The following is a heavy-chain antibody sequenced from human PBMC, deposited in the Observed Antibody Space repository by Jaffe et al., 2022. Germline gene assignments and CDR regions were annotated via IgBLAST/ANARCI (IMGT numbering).Heavy chain of an antibody. V-gene: IGHV4-38-2*02. CDR1: GSSISSTYY. CDR3: ARDLYGVCSSTSCYTYYFDY. Sequence: QVQLQESGPGLVKASETLSLTCAVSGSSISSTYYWGWIRQPPGKGLEWIGTIHHSGSTYYNPSLRGRVTISVDTSKNQFSLKLSSVTAADTAVYYCARDLYGVCSSTSCYTYYFDYWGQGTLATVSS. D-gene: IGHD2-2*02. CDR2: IHHSGST. J-gene: IGHJ4*02.